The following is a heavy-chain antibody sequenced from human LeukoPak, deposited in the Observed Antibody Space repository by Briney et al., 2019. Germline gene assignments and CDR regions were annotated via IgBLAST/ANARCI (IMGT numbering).Heavy chain of an antibody. D-gene: IGHD3-10*01. CDR2: IYHSGST. V-gene: IGHV4-38-2*02. CDR1: GYSISSGYY. Sequence: SETLSLTCTVSGYSISSGYYWGCIRPPPGKGLGWIGSIYHSGSTYYNPSLKSRVTISADTSKNQFSLKLSSLTAADTAVYYCARVVYYYGSGSSKTPLDYWGQGTLVTVSS. CDR3: ARVVYYYGSGSSKTPLDY. J-gene: IGHJ4*02.